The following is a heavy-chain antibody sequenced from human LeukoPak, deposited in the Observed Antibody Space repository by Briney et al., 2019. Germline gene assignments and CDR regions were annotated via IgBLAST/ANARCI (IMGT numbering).Heavy chain of an antibody. J-gene: IGHJ4*02. CDR2: ISHSSGYI. CDR3: AREIVGATSGDY. V-gene: IGHV3-21*01. D-gene: IGHD1-26*01. Sequence: AGGSLRLSCAASGFTFSSYAMNWVRPAPGKGLEWVSSISHSSGYIYYADSVKGRFTISRDNAKNSLYLQMNNLRAEDTAMYYCAREIVGATSGDYWGQGTLVTVSS. CDR1: GFTFSSYA.